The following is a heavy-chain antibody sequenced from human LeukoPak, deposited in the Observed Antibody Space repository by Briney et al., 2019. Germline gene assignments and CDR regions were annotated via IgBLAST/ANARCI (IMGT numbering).Heavy chain of an antibody. V-gene: IGHV3-30*18. Sequence: GGSLRLSCAASGFTFSSYGMHWVRQAPGKGLEWVAVISYDGSNKYYADSVKGRFTISRDNSKNTLYLQMNRLRAEATAVYYCAKDLRDSSSWLGDFDYWGQGTLVTVSS. CDR3: AKDLRDSSSWLGDFDY. J-gene: IGHJ4*02. CDR1: GFTFSSYG. D-gene: IGHD6-13*01. CDR2: ISYDGSNK.